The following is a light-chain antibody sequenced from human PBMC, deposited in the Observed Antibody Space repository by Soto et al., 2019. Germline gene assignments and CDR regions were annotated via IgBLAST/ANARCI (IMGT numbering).Light chain of an antibody. J-gene: IGLJ3*02. CDR2: GTN. Sequence: QSVLTQPPSVSGAPGQRVTISCTGSRSNIGAGYDVHWYQQLPGTAPKLLIYGTNNRPSGVPDRFSVSKSGMSASLAITGLQAADEANYYCQSYDNSLSGSRVFGGGTKLTVL. V-gene: IGLV1-40*01. CDR3: QSYDNSLSGSRV. CDR1: RSNIGAGYD.